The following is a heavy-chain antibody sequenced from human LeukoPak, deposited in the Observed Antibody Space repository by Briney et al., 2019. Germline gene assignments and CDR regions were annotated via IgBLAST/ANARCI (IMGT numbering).Heavy chain of an antibody. D-gene: IGHD1-14*01. CDR3: TRDRSRAEDD. CDR2: INKGGSDK. Sequence: PAGTLRLSCAASGFTFSGHWMSWVRQAPGKGLEWVANINKGGSDKYYVDSVKGRFTISRDNANNLLYLQMNSLRGEDTAVYYCTRDRSRAEDDWGQGTLVTVSS. CDR1: GFTFSGHW. V-gene: IGHV3-7*01. J-gene: IGHJ4*02.